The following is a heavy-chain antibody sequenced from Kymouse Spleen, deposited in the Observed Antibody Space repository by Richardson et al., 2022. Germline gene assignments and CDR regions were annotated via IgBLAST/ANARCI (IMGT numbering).Heavy chain of an antibody. D-gene: IGHD1-7*01. J-gene: IGHJ4*02. CDR2: IKSKTDGGTT. Sequence: EVQLVESGGGLVKPGGSLRLSCAASGFTFSNAWMSWVRQAPGKGLEWVGRIKSKTDGGTTDYAAPVKGRFTISRDDSKNTLYLQMNSLKTEDTAVYYCTTVRSITGTPFDYWGQGTLVTVSS. V-gene: IGHV3-15*01. CDR1: GFTFSNAW. CDR3: TTVRSITGTPFDY.